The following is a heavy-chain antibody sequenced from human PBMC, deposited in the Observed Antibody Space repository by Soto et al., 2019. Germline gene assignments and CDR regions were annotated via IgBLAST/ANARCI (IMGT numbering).Heavy chain of an antibody. D-gene: IGHD3-9*01. J-gene: IGHJ4*02. CDR3: AKGYNYDILTD. Sequence: VQLVESGGGVVQPGRSLRLSCAASGFTFSSYGMHWVRQAPGKGLEWVSAISGSGGSTYYADSVKGRFTISRDNSKNTLYLQMNSLRAEDTAVYYCAKGYNYDILTDWGQGTLVTVSS. V-gene: IGHV3-23*04. CDR2: ISGSGGST. CDR1: GFTFSSYG.